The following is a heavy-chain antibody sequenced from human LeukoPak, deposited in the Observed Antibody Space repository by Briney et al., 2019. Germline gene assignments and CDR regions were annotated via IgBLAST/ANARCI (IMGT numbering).Heavy chain of an antibody. CDR3: ARERDGRFFDY. D-gene: IGHD5-24*01. CDR2: INQEGSEK. Sequence: GSLRLSCAVSGLTFRSYWMSWVRQAPGKGLEWVANINQEGSEKYFVDSVRGRFTISRDNAKNSLHLQMNTLRAEDTAVYYCARERDGRFFDYWGQGTLVTVSS. J-gene: IGHJ4*02. V-gene: IGHV3-7*01. CDR1: GLTFRSYW.